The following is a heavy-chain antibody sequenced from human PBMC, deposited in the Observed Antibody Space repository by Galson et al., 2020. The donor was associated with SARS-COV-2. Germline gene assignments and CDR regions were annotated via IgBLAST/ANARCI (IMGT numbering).Heavy chain of an antibody. Sequence: ASVKVSCKSSGYTFTDYYMHWVRQAPGQGLEWIGWVSPKRSGGTNYAQKFQGRVTMTRDTSISTAYMELSRLTSDDTAVYYCTRDRRRIWIAATFRINAFDLWGQGTVVTVSS. D-gene: IGHD2-15*01. CDR2: VSPKRSGGT. CDR1: GYTFTDYY. J-gene: IGHJ3*01. CDR3: TRDRRRIWIAATFRINAFDL. V-gene: IGHV1-2*02.